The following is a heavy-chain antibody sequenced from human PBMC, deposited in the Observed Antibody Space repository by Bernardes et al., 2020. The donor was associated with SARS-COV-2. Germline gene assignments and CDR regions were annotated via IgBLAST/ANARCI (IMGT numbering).Heavy chain of an antibody. J-gene: IGHJ5*02. Sequence: SETLSLTCTVSGGSISSYYWSWIRQHPGKGLEWMGYIYYSGSTNYNPSLKSRVTISVDTTKNQFSLKLSSVTAADTAVYYCARAGLGVVMNPGGSEYTWFDPWGQGTLVTVSS. D-gene: IGHD3-3*01. V-gene: IGHV4-59*01. CDR3: ARAGLGVVMNPGGSEYTWFDP. CDR2: IYYSGST. CDR1: GGSISSYY.